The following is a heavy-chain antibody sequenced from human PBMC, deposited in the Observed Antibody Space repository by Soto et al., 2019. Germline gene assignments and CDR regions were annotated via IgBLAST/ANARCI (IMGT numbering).Heavy chain of an antibody. Sequence: QVQLVQSGAEVKKPGASVKVSCKASGYTFTSYAINWVRQATGQVPEWLGWMNPNSGNTGYAQKFQGRVTMTRNTSISTDYRELSSLRSEDTAVYYCARTLYGDNVDFWGQGTLVTVSA. D-gene: IGHD4-17*01. V-gene: IGHV1-8*01. CDR3: ARTLYGDNVDF. J-gene: IGHJ4*02. CDR1: GYTFTSYA. CDR2: MNPNSGNT.